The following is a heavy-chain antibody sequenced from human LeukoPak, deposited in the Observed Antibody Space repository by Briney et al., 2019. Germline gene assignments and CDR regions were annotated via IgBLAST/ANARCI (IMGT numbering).Heavy chain of an antibody. D-gene: IGHD2-8*01. J-gene: IGHJ4*02. Sequence: GEPLKISCKGSGWRFTNYWISWVRQMPGKGLEWMGIIYPGDSETRYSPPFQGQVTVSADKSINTAYLQWSSLKASDTAMYYCARALVYTIPYFDYWGQGTLVTVSS. CDR1: GWRFTNYW. V-gene: IGHV5-51*01. CDR3: ARALVYTIPYFDY. CDR2: IYPGDSET.